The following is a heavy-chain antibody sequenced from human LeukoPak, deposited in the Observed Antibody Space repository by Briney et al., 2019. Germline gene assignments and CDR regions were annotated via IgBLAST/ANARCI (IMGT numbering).Heavy chain of an antibody. D-gene: IGHD1-26*01. V-gene: IGHV3-23*01. Sequence: GGSLRLSCAASGFTFSSYAMSWVRQAPGKGLEWVSAISGSGGSTYYADSVKGRFTISRDNSKNTLYLQMNSLRAEDTAAYYCAKVRGSYPRYYFDYWGQGTLVTVSS. CDR3: AKVRGSYPRYYFDY. CDR1: GFTFSSYA. J-gene: IGHJ4*02. CDR2: ISGSGGST.